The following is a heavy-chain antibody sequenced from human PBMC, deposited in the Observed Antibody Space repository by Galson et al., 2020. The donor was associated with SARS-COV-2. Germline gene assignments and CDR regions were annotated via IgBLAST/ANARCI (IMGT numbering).Heavy chain of an antibody. D-gene: IGHD3-16*01. CDR1: GGSISSSSYY. CDR3: ARVGVITFGGAQPGMDV. CDR2: IYYSGST. V-gene: IGHV4-39*07. J-gene: IGHJ6*02. Sequence: SETLSLTCTVSGGSISSSSYYWGWLRQPPGKGLEWIGSIYYSGSTYYNPSLKSRVTISVDTSKNQFSLKLSSVTAADTAVYYCARVGVITFGGAQPGMDVWGQGTTVTVSS.